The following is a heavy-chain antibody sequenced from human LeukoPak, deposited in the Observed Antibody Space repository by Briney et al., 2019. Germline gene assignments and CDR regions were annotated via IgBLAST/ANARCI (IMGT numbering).Heavy chain of an antibody. Sequence: PSETLSLTCAVYGGSFSGYYWSWIRQPPGKGLEWIGEINHSGSTNYNPSLKSRVTISVDTSKNQFSLKLSSVTAADTAVYYCASFWSGYFVFGGFDPWGQGTLVTASS. V-gene: IGHV4-34*01. D-gene: IGHD3-3*01. CDR2: INHSGST. CDR3: ASFWSGYFVFGGFDP. CDR1: GGSFSGYY. J-gene: IGHJ5*02.